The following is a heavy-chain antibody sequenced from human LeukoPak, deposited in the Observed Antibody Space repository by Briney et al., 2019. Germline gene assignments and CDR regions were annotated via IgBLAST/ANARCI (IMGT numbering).Heavy chain of an antibody. CDR1: GFNFINAW. V-gene: IGHV3-7*05. D-gene: IGHD6-6*01. Sequence: PGGSLRPSCAASGFNFINAWMSWIRQAPGKGLEWVASIKGDGSEKYYVDSVKGRFTISRDNAKNSLYLQMNSLRAEDTAVFYCARGLSSPGLDHWGLGTLVTVSS. J-gene: IGHJ4*02. CDR2: IKGDGSEK. CDR3: ARGLSSPGLDH.